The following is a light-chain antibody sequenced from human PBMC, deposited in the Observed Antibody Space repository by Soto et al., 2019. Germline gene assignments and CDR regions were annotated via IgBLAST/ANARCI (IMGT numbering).Light chain of an antibody. V-gene: IGKV3-11*01. CDR2: DAS. J-gene: IGKJ4*01. CDR1: QNVNTY. Sequence: EIVLTQSPATLSLSPGERATLSCRASQNVNTYLAWYQQKPGQAPRLLIYDASNRATGIPARFSGSGSGTDFTLTISSLEPEDFALYYCQQRRDWPLTFGGGAKVEIK. CDR3: QQRRDWPLT.